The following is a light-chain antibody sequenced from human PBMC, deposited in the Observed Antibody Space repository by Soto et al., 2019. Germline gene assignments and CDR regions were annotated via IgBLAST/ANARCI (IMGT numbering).Light chain of an antibody. CDR3: QQYGGSPLT. Sequence: IVLTQSPGTLSLSPGERATLSCRASQSVSSSYLAWYQQKPGQAPRLLIYGASSRATGIPDRFSGSGSGTDFTLTISRLEPEDFAVYYCQQYGGSPLTFGPGTKVDIK. V-gene: IGKV3-20*01. CDR2: GAS. CDR1: QSVSSSY. J-gene: IGKJ3*01.